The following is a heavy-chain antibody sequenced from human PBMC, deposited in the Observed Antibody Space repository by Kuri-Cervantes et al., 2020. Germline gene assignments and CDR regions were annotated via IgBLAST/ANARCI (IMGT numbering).Heavy chain of an antibody. V-gene: IGHV3-23*01. J-gene: IGHJ6*02. D-gene: IGHD5-18*01. CDR1: GFTFSSYA. CDR3: AKFQRGYQGMDV. CDR2: ISGSGGST. Sequence: GGSLRLSCAASGFTFSSYAMSWARQAPGKGLEWVSAISGSGGSTYYADSVKGRFTISRDNSKNTLYLQMNSLRAEDTAVYYCAKFQRGYQGMDVWGQGTTVTVSS.